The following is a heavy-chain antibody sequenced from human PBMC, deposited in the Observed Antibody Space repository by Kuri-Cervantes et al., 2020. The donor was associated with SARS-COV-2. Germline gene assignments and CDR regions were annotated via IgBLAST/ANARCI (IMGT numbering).Heavy chain of an antibody. D-gene: IGHD6-13*01. Sequence: GSLRLSCTVSGGSIGRRNYYWGWIRQPPGKGLEWIGNIYHSGNTYYNPSLRSRVTISEDTSKNQFSLKLSSVTAADTAVYYCATGYSSRGGFDPWGQGTLVTVSS. CDR2: IYHSGNT. CDR1: GGSIGRRNYY. J-gene: IGHJ5*02. V-gene: IGHV4-39*01. CDR3: ATGYSSRGGFDP.